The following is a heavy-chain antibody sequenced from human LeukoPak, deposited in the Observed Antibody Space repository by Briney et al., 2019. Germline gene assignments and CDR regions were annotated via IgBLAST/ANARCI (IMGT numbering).Heavy chain of an antibody. Sequence: GASVKVSCKASGGTFRNYPISWVRQAPGQGLEWMGGILPISRMTNYAEKFQGRVTITADESTTTAYLELNSLRSEDTAVYYCAICSSTWSGDRPDSWGQGSLVTVSS. CDR1: GGTFRNYP. CDR2: ILPISRMT. D-gene: IGHD2-2*01. CDR3: AICSSTWSGDRPDS. V-gene: IGHV1-69*13. J-gene: IGHJ4*02.